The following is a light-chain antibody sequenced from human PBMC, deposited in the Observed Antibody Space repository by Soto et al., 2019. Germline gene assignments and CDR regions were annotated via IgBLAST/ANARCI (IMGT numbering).Light chain of an antibody. CDR1: SSNIGAGYD. V-gene: IGLV1-40*01. CDR3: QSYDSSLSGSV. Sequence: VLTQPPSVSGAPGQRVTISCTGSSSNIGAGYDVHWYQQLPGTAPKLLIYGNNNRPSGVPDRFSGSKSGTSASLAITGLQAEDEADYYCQSYDSSLSGSVFGGGTQLTVL. J-gene: IGLJ2*01. CDR2: GNN.